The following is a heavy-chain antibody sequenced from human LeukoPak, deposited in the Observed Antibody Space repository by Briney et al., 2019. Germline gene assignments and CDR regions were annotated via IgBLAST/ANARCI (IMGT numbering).Heavy chain of an antibody. CDR1: GGSISSGSYY. CDR2: IYTSGST. V-gene: IGHV4-61*02. J-gene: IGHJ4*02. D-gene: IGHD5-18*01. Sequence: PSQTLSLTCTVSGGSISSGSYYWSWIRQPAGKGLEWIGRIYTSGSTNYNPSLKSRVTLSVDTSKNQFSLKLSSVTAADTAVYYCASVSPSGYSYGPFDYWGQGTLVTVSS. CDR3: ASVSPSGYSYGPFDY.